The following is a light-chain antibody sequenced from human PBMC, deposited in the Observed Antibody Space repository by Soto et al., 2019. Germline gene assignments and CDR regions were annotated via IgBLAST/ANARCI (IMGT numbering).Light chain of an antibody. CDR2: GAS. Sequence: EIVLTESPGTLSLSPGERATLCCRASQSVSSTYSAWYQKKPAQSPRLXXYGASSRATGIPDRFSGSGSGTDLTLTISGLETEDFAVYYCQQYSSSPPLTFGGGTKVDIK. CDR3: QQYSSSPPLT. J-gene: IGKJ4*01. V-gene: IGKV3-20*01. CDR1: QSVSSTY.